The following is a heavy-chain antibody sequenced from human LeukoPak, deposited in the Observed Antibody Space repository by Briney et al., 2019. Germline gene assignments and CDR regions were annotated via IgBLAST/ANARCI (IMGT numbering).Heavy chain of an antibody. Sequence: ASVKVSCKASGYTFTGYYMHWVRQAPGQGLEWMGWINPNSGGTNYAQKFQGRVTMTRDTSITTAYMEVSRLRSDDTAIYYCVRDDRYCNTTSCPGVDYWGQGTLVTVSS. CDR1: GYTFTGYY. D-gene: IGHD2-2*01. J-gene: IGHJ4*02. V-gene: IGHV1-2*02. CDR3: VRDDRYCNTTSCPGVDY. CDR2: INPNSGGT.